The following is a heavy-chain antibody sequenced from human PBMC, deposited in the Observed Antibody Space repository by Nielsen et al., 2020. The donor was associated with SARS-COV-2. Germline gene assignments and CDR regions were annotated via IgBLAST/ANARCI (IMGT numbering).Heavy chain of an antibody. CDR2: IFPGDSAT. D-gene: IGHD5-18*01. J-gene: IGHJ4*02. CDR1: GYSFTNYW. V-gene: IGHV5-51*01. CDR3: ARGSGHSYGPDYLVY. Sequence: GESLKISCEGSGYSFTNYWIGWVRQMPGKGLEWMGIIFPGDSATRYSPSFQGQVTISADKSITTAYLQWSSLKASDTAMYYCARGSGHSYGPDYLVYWGQGTLVTVSS.